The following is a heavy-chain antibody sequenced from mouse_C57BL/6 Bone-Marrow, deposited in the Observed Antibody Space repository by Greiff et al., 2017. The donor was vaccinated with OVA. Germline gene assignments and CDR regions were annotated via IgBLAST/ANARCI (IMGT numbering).Heavy chain of an antibody. CDR1: GFTFSSYA. D-gene: IGHD2-4*01. CDR2: ISDGGSYT. J-gene: IGHJ1*03. CDR3: ARDWRITRNWYFDV. Sequence: EVQLVESGGGLVKPGGSLKLSCAASGFTFSSYAMSWVRQTPEKRLEWVATISDGGSYTYYPDNVKGRFTISRDNAKNNLYLQMSHLKSEDTAMYYCARDWRITRNWYFDVWGTGTTVTVSS. V-gene: IGHV5-4*01.